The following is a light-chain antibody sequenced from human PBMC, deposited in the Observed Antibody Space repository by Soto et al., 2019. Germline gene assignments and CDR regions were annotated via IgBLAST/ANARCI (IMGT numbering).Light chain of an antibody. CDR3: QQYGSSLLWT. CDR1: QSVSSSY. CDR2: GAS. Sequence: EIVLTQSPGTLSLSPGERATLSCRASQSVSSSYLAWYQQKPGQAPRLLIYGASSRATGIPDRFSGSGSGTAFTLTSSRLEPEDFGVYYCQQYGSSLLWTFGQGTKVEIK. J-gene: IGKJ1*01. V-gene: IGKV3-20*01.